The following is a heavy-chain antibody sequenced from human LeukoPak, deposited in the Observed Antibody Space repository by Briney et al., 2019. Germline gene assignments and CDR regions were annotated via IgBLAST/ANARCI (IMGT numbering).Heavy chain of an antibody. CDR3: ATGHLSSTSWHRQNWFDP. D-gene: IGHD2-2*01. V-gene: IGHV1-69*13. CDR2: IIPIFGTA. Sequence: AASVKVSCKASGGTFSSYAISWVRQAPGQGLEWMGGIIPIFGTANYAQKFQGRVTITADESTSTAYMELSSLRSEDTAVYYCATGHLSSTSWHRQNWFDPWGQGTLVTVSS. J-gene: IGHJ5*02. CDR1: GGTFSSYA.